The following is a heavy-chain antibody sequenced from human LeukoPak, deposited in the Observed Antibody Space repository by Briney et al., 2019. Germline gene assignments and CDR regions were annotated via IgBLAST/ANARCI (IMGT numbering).Heavy chain of an antibody. CDR2: INPNSGGT. Sequence: GASVKVSCKASGYTFTGYYMHWVRQAPGQGLERMGWINPNSGGTNYAQKFQGRVTMTRDTSISTAYMELSRLRSDDTAVYYCARAGGYYSDAFDIWGQGTMVTVSS. CDR1: GYTFTGYY. V-gene: IGHV1-2*02. D-gene: IGHD3-22*01. J-gene: IGHJ3*02. CDR3: ARAGGYYSDAFDI.